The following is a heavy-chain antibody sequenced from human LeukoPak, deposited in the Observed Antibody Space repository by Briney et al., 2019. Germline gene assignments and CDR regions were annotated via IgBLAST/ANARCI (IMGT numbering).Heavy chain of an antibody. CDR1: GYTFTGYY. Sequence: GASVKVSCKASGYTFTGYYMHWVRQAPGQGLEWMGIINPSGGSTSYAQKFQGRVTMTRDTSTSTVYMELSSLRSEDTAVYYCARAVAGRIKAPATFDYWGQGTLGTVSS. V-gene: IGHV1-46*01. J-gene: IGHJ4*02. D-gene: IGHD6-19*01. CDR2: INPSGGST. CDR3: ARAVAGRIKAPATFDY.